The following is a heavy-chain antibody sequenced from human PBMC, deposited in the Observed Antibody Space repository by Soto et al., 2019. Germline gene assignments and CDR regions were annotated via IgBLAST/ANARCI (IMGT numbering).Heavy chain of an antibody. CDR2: ISSSGSTI. Sequence: EVQLVESGGGLVQPGGSLRLSCAASGFTFSSYEMNWVRQAPGKGLEWVSYISSSGSTIYYADSVKGRFTISRDNAKNSLYLQMNSLRAEDTAVYYCASVRLGELSLFGYYYGMDVWGQGTTVTVSS. V-gene: IGHV3-48*03. D-gene: IGHD3-16*02. CDR1: GFTFSSYE. J-gene: IGHJ6*02. CDR3: ASVRLGELSLFGYYYGMDV.